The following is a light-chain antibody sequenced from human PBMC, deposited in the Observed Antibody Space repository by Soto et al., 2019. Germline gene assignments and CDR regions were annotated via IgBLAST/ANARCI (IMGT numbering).Light chain of an antibody. CDR1: TGAVTSNHH. J-gene: IGLJ2*01. V-gene: IGLV7-46*01. CDR3: LLSYNAARV. Sequence: QAVVTQEPSLTVSPGGTVTLTCGSSTGAVTSNHHPYWFQQKAGQAPRTLIYDTSNKHSWTPARFSGSSLGDKATLTLSGAQPEDEAQYYCLLSYNAARVFGGGTKLTVL. CDR2: DTS.